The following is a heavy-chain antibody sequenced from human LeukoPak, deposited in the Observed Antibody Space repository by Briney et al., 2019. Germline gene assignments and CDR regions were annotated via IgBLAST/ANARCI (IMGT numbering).Heavy chain of an antibody. CDR3: AKGIDSSGYDAFDI. CDR1: GFTFDDYA. Sequence: GRSLRLSCAASGFTFDDYAMHWVRQAPGKGLEWVSGISWSSGSIGYADSVKGRFTISRDNAKNSLYLQMNSLRAEDTALYYCAKGIDSSGYDAFDIWGQGTMVTVSS. V-gene: IGHV3-9*01. CDR2: ISWSSGSI. D-gene: IGHD3-22*01. J-gene: IGHJ3*02.